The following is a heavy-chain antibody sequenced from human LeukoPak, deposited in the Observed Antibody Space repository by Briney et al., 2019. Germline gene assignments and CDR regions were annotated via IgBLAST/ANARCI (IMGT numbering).Heavy chain of an antibody. CDR3: AKDEPSGYDKN. CDR2: IIPIFGTA. V-gene: IGHV1-69*06. CDR1: GGTFSSYA. Sequence: SVKVSCKASGGTFSSYAISWVRQAPGQGLEWMGGIIPIFGTANYAQKFQGRVTITADKSTSTAYMELSSLRSEDTAVYYCAKDEPSGYDKNWGQGTLVTVSS. D-gene: IGHD5-12*01. J-gene: IGHJ4*02.